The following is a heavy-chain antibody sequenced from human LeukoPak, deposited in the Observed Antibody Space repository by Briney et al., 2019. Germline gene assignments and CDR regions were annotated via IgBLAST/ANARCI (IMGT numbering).Heavy chain of an antibody. CDR3: ARGSIAARPTPYYFDY. CDR2: ITPIFGTA. V-gene: IGHV1-69*13. D-gene: IGHD6-6*01. Sequence: SVKVSCKASGGTFSSYAISWVRQAPGQGLEWMGGITPIFGTANYAQKFQGRVTITADESTSTAYMELSSLRSEDTAVYYCARGSIAARPTPYYFDYWGQGTLVTVSS. J-gene: IGHJ4*02. CDR1: GGTFSSYA.